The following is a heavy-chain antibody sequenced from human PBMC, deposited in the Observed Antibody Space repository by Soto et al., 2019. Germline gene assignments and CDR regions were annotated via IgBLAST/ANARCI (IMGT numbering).Heavy chain of an antibody. D-gene: IGHD1-26*01. CDR3: AREDMSGTYYFDS. CDR2: IYHSGTT. Sequence: SEALSLTCAVSGGSVSSETHFWSWIRQPPGKGLEWIGYIYHSGTTNSNPSLKGRLTISVDKSTNHFSLSLASVTAADTAIYYCAREDMSGTYYFDSWGQGIRVTVSS. J-gene: IGHJ4*02. V-gene: IGHV4-61*03. CDR1: GGSVSSETHF.